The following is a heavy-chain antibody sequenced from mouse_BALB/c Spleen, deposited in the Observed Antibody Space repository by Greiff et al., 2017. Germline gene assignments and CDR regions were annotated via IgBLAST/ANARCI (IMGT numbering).Heavy chain of an antibody. J-gene: IGHJ2*01. Sequence: VQLKESGPGLVKPSQSLSLTCTVTGYSITSDYAWNWIRQFPGNKLEWMGYISYSGSTSYNPSLKSRISITRDTSKNQFFLQLNSVTTEDTATYYCAIYYDYYYWGQGTTLTVSS. D-gene: IGHD2-4*01. V-gene: IGHV3-2*02. CDR2: ISYSGST. CDR1: GYSITSDYA. CDR3: AIYYDYYY.